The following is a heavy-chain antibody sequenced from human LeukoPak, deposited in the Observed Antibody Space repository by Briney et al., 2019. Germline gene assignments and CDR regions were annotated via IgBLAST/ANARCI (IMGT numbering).Heavy chain of an antibody. J-gene: IGHJ5*02. V-gene: IGHV4-59*01. CDR3: ARQAPINYYDSSGGWFDP. CDR2: IYYSGST. Sequence: SETLSLTCTVSGGSISSYYWSWIRQPPGKGLEWIGYIYYSGSTNYNPSLKSRVTISVDTSKNQFSLKLSSVTAADTAVYYCARQAPINYYDSSGGWFDPWGQGTLVTVSS. D-gene: IGHD3-22*01. CDR1: GGSISSYY.